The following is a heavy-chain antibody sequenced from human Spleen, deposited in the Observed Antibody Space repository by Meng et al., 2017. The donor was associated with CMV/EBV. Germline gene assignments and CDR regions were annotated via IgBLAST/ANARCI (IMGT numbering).Heavy chain of an antibody. D-gene: IGHD3-22*01. CDR1: SNSAA. CDR3: ARNYYDSSAYYYFDY. Sequence: SNSAAWTWIRQSPSRGLEWLGRTYYRSKWYSDYAVSVKSRITINPDTSKNQFSLQLNSVTPEDTAVYYCARNYYDSSAYYYFDYWGQGTLVTVSS. V-gene: IGHV6-1*01. J-gene: IGHJ4*02. CDR2: TYYRSKWYS.